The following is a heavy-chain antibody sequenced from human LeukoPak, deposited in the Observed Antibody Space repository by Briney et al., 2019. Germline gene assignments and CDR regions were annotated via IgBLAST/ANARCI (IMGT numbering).Heavy chain of an antibody. CDR1: GYTFTGYY. CDR3: ARGRLRIAARAGWFDP. V-gene: IGHV1-2*02. D-gene: IGHD6-6*01. Sequence: GASVKASCKASGYTFTGYYMHWVRQAPGQGLEWMGWINPNSGGTNYAQKFQGRVTMTRDTSISTAYMELSRLRSDDTAVYYCARGRLRIAARAGWFDPWGQGTLVTVSS. CDR2: INPNSGGT. J-gene: IGHJ5*02.